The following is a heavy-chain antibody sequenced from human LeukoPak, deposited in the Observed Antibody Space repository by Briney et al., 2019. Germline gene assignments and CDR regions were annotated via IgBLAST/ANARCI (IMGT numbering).Heavy chain of an antibody. J-gene: IGHJ3*02. CDR1: GFTFSSYG. Sequence: PGRSLRLSCAASGFTFSSYGMHWVRQAPGKGLEWVSYISSSGSTIYYADSVKGRFTISRDNAKNSLYLQMNSLRAEDTAVYYCARSGWDSGDAFDIWGQGTMVTVSS. D-gene: IGHD1-26*01. V-gene: IGHV3-48*04. CDR3: ARSGWDSGDAFDI. CDR2: ISSSGSTI.